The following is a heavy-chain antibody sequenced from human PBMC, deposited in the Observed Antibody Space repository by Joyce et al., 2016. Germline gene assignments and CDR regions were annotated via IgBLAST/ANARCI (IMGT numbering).Heavy chain of an antibody. CDR1: GDIFNAYG. V-gene: IGHV1-69*01. CDR2: IVPMSATT. Sequence: QVQLEQAGAVVKKPGSSVKVSCKTSGDIFNAYGINWVRKAPGQVLWWLGGIVPMSATTDYAQKFRGRLTISAHEPTSTVYMELSSLRSDDTGTYYCARGRGDDFWSGYYGSIDYWGQGTLVSVSS. CDR3: ARGRGDDFWSGYYGSIDY. D-gene: IGHD3-3*01. J-gene: IGHJ4*02.